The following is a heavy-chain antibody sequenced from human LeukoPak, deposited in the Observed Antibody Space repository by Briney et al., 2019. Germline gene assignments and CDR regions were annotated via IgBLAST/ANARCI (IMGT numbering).Heavy chain of an antibody. J-gene: IGHJ6*02. Sequence: SETLSLTCTVSGGSISYYYWSWIRQSPGKGLEWIGYVYYSGTTNYNPSLKSRVTISVDTSKNQFSLQLRSVTAADTAVYYCAREDPQTRVPEGMDVWGQGTAVTVSS. D-gene: IGHD4/OR15-4a*01. CDR3: AREDPQTRVPEGMDV. V-gene: IGHV4-59*01. CDR1: GGSISYYY. CDR2: VYYSGTT.